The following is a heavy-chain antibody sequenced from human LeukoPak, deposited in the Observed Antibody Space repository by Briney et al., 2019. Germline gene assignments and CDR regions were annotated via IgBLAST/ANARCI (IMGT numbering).Heavy chain of an antibody. CDR1: GYTFTSYG. J-gene: IGHJ4*02. D-gene: IGHD2-21*02. Sequence: ASVKVSCKASGYTFTSYGISWVRQAPGQGLEWMGWISAYNGNTNYAQKLQGRVTMTTDTSTSTAYVELRSLRSDDTAVYYCARDQVPHIVVVTATLDYWGQGTLVTVSS. CDR2: ISAYNGNT. V-gene: IGHV1-18*01. CDR3: ARDQVPHIVVVTATLDY.